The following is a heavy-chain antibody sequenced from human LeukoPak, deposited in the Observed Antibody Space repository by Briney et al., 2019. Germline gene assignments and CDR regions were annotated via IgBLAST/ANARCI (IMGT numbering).Heavy chain of an antibody. CDR3: ARGRIFMVRGVIRAPNWFDP. V-gene: IGHV4-34*01. Sequence: PSETLSLTCAVYGGSFSDYYWSWIRQPPGKGLEWIGEINHGGGTNYNPPLKSRVTISVDTSKDQFSLRLSSVTAADTAVYYCARGRIFMVRGVIRAPNWFDPWGQGTLVTVSS. D-gene: IGHD3-10*01. J-gene: IGHJ5*02. CDR2: INHGGGT. CDR1: GGSFSDYY.